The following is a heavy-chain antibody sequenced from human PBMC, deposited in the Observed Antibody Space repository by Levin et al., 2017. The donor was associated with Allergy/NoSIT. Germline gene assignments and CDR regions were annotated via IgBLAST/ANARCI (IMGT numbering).Heavy chain of an antibody. J-gene: IGHJ5*02. CDR2: ISGYNGNT. D-gene: IGHD3/OR15-3a*01. V-gene: IGHV1-18*01. Sequence: GASVKVSCKASGYTFTNYGVSWVRQFPGQGLEWMGWISGYNGNTNYPQKLQGRVTLTIDSSTTTVFMELRGLTSDDTAAYYCARDGVYDFRSPHYWGYFDLWGQGTLVTVSS. CDR3: ARDGVYDFRSPHYWGYFDL. CDR1: GYTFTNYG.